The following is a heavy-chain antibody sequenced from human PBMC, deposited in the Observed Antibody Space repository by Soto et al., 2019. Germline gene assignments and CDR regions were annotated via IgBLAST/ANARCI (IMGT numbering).Heavy chain of an antibody. Sequence: GGSLRLSCAASGFIFSDYGMHWVRQAPGKGLEWVAVIFFDGSVKFYADSMKGRFSISRDNSKNMLFLQMNNPRAEDTATYYCAREILGTFDSWGQGTLVTVSS. D-gene: IGHD1-7*01. V-gene: IGHV3-33*01. CDR3: AREILGTFDS. CDR2: IFFDGSVK. CDR1: GFIFSDYG. J-gene: IGHJ5*01.